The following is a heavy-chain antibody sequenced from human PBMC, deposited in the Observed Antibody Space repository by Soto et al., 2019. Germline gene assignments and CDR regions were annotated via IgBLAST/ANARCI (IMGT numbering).Heavy chain of an antibody. CDR3: ACRGYSGYESNY. J-gene: IGHJ4*02. CDR2: IIPILGIA. Sequence: QVQLVQSGAEVKKPGSSVKVSCKASGGTFSSYTISWVRQAPGQGLEWMGRIIPILGIANYAQKFKGRVTITAHKSASAAYMELSSLRSEDTAVYYCACRGYSGYESNYWGQGTLVTVSS. V-gene: IGHV1-69*02. CDR1: GGTFSSYT. D-gene: IGHD5-12*01.